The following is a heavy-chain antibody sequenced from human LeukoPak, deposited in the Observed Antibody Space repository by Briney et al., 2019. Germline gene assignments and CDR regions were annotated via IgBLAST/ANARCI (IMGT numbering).Heavy chain of an antibody. CDR3: AKDGIWYYDFWSGYYNRDYYYYYMDV. CDR2: ISGSGGST. D-gene: IGHD3-3*01. Sequence: GGSLRLSCAASGFTFSSYAMSWVRQAPGKGQEWVSAISGSGGSTYYADSVKGRFTISRDNSKNTLYLQMNSLRAEDTAVYYCAKDGIWYYDFWSGYYNRDYYYYYMDVWGKGTTVTVSS. J-gene: IGHJ6*03. CDR1: GFTFSSYA. V-gene: IGHV3-23*01.